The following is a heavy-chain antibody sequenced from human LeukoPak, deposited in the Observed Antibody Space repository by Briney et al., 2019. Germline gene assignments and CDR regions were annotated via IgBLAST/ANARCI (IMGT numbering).Heavy chain of an antibody. V-gene: IGHV4-59*01. D-gene: IGHD1-26*01. Sequence: PSETLSLTCTVSGGSISSYYWSWIRQPPGKGMGWIGYIFYSGSTNYNPSLKSRVAISVDTSKNQFSLKLSSVTAADTAVYYCARDMGDRTDYYYGMDVWGQGTTVTVSS. J-gene: IGHJ6*02. CDR1: GGSISSYY. CDR2: IFYSGST. CDR3: ARDMGDRTDYYYGMDV.